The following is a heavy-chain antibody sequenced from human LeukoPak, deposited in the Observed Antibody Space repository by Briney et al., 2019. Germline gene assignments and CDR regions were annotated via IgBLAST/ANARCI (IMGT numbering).Heavy chain of an antibody. V-gene: IGHV1-69*13. CDR2: IIPIFGTA. J-gene: IGHJ2*01. D-gene: IGHD6-19*01. CDR1: GYTFTSYY. Sequence: ASVKVSCKSSGYTFTSYYMHWVRQAPGQGLEWMGGIIPIFGTANYAQKFQGRVTITADESTSKAYMELSRMRSDDTAVYYCARPVRGSGWYFDLWGRGTLVTVSS. CDR3: ARPVRGSGWYFDL.